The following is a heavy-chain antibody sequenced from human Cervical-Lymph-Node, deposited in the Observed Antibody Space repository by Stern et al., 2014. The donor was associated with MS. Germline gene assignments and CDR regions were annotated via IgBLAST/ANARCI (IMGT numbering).Heavy chain of an antibody. CDR3: ASAYRAS. Sequence: VQLVESGGGIVQPGGSLMISCVASGFNFRTYWMHWVRQGPGQGLEWVSRINGDGTVSTYADSVRGRFTISRNNANNTMSLQLDNLRVEDTAIYYCASAYRASWGQGTLVTVST. V-gene: IGHV3-74*02. J-gene: IGHJ4*02. CDR1: GFNFRTYW. CDR2: INGDGTVS. D-gene: IGHD1-1*01.